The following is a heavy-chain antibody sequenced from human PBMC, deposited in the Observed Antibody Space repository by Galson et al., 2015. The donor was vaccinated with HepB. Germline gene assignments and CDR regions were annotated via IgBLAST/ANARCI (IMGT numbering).Heavy chain of an antibody. Sequence: SLRLSCAASGFTFSDYYMSWIRQAPGKGLEWISYISSGSSYTNYADSVKGRFTISRDNAKNSLYLQINSLRAEDTAMYYCAGVADADYGDYSHFDDWGQGTLVTVSS. J-gene: IGHJ4*02. V-gene: IGHV3-11*06. D-gene: IGHD4-17*01. CDR3: AGVADADYGDYSHFDD. CDR2: ISSGSSYT. CDR1: GFTFSDYY.